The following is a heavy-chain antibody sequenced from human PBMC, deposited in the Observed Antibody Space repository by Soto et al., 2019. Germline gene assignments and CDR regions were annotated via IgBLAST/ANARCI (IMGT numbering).Heavy chain of an antibody. CDR3: ARDRRVNWFDP. CDR2: ISYDGSNK. CDR1: GFTFSSYA. V-gene: IGHV3-30-3*01. J-gene: IGHJ5*02. D-gene: IGHD6-13*01. Sequence: QVQLVESGGGVVQPGRSLRLSCAASGFTFSSYAMHWVRQAPGKGLEWVAVISYDGSNKYYADSVKGRFTISRDNSKNTRYLQMNSLRAEDTAVYYCARDRRVNWFDPWGQGTLVTVSS.